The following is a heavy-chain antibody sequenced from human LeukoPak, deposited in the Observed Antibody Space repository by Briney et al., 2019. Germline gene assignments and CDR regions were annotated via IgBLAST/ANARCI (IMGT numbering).Heavy chain of an antibody. CDR2: FDPENAEI. V-gene: IGHV1-24*01. CDR1: GNTLRELP. CDR3: ATRGSDFWSGFDY. Sequence: GASVKVSCKLSGNTLRELPIQWVRQAGGKGLEWMAGFDPENAEIVYAQKFQGRVTMTEDTSTNTAYMELTSLTSDDTALYYCATRGSDFWSGFDYWGQGTPVTVSS. D-gene: IGHD3-3*01. J-gene: IGHJ4*02.